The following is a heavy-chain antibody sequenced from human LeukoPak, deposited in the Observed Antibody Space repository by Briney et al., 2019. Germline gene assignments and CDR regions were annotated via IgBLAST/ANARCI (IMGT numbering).Heavy chain of an antibody. V-gene: IGHV4-59*01. D-gene: IGHD2-8*02. CDR2: IYYGGST. CDR3: ARLLAGCPGGRCRAHFDY. Sequence: SETLSLTCSVSGDSINSNYWSWMRQPPGKGLEWIGYIYYGGSTNYNPSLKSRVSMSVDTSKNQFSLNLGSVTAADTAVYYCARLLAGCPGGRCRAHFDYWGQGTLVTVSS. CDR1: GDSINSNY. J-gene: IGHJ4*02.